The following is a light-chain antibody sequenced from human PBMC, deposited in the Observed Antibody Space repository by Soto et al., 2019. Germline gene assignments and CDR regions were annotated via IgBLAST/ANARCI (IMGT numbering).Light chain of an antibody. CDR2: DVS. V-gene: IGLV2-11*01. J-gene: IGLJ1*01. CDR1: SSDVGGYNY. Sequence: QSVLTQPRSVSGSPGQSVTNSCTGTSSDVGGYNYVSWYQQHPGKAPKLMIYDVSKRPSGVPDRFSGSKSGNTASLTISGLQAEDEADYYCCSYAGSYTFYVFGTGTNLTVL. CDR3: CSYAGSYTFYV.